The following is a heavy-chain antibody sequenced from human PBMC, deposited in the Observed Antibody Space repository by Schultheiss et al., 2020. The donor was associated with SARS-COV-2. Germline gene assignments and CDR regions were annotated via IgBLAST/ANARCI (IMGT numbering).Heavy chain of an antibody. CDR3: AIHPVGVVIIPYGMDV. CDR2: ISYDGSNK. CDR1: GFTFSSYA. D-gene: IGHD3-3*01. V-gene: IGHV3-30*03. J-gene: IGHJ6*02. Sequence: GGSLRLSCAASGFTFSSYAMSWVRQAPGKGLEWVAVISYDGSNKYYADSVKGRFTISRDNSKNTLYLQMNSLRAEDTAVYYCAIHPVGVVIIPYGMDVWGQGTTVTVSS.